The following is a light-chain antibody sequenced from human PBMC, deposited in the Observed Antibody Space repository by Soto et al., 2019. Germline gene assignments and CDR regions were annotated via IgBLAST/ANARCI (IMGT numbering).Light chain of an antibody. CDR1: QGIATD. CDR2: GAS. V-gene: IGKV1-6*01. Sequence: QATQSVSFLTAPVEDTITLTCRVSQGIATDLGWYQQKPGKAPELLIYGASGLGGGVPSRFSGSGSVRDFTLTISSLQPDDVATYYCQQYNGYSPLTFGGGTKVDI. J-gene: IGKJ4*01. CDR3: QQYNGYSPLT.